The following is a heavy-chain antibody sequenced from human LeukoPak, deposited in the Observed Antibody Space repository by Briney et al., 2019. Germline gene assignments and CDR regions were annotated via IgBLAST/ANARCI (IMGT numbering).Heavy chain of an antibody. J-gene: IGHJ4*02. Sequence: GGSLRLSCAASGFTFTNYAMSWVRQAPGKGLEWVSVISGSGGSTYYADSVKGRFTISRDNAKNSLYLQMNSLRAEDTAVYHCARDLDYGDYLWYFDYWGQGTLVTVSS. CDR2: ISGSGGST. V-gene: IGHV3-23*01. CDR3: ARDLDYGDYLWYFDY. CDR1: GFTFTNYA. D-gene: IGHD4-17*01.